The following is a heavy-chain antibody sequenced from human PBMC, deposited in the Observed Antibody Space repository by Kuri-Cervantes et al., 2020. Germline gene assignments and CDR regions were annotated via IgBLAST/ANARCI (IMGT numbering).Heavy chain of an antibody. J-gene: IGHJ4*02. V-gene: IGHV4-38-2*01. CDR3: ARRVAVSSAVH. CDR1: GFFFSSYA. D-gene: IGHD6-19*01. CDR2: IYQSGST. Sequence: ESLKISCVASGFFFSSYAMSWVRQASGKGLEWIGSIYQSGSTYYNPSLKSRVTISVDTSKNQFSLKLSSVTAADTAVYYCARRVAVSSAVHWGLGTLVTVSS.